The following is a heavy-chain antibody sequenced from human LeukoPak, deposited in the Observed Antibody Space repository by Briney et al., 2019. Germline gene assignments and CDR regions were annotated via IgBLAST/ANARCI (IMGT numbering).Heavy chain of an antibody. J-gene: IGHJ4*02. D-gene: IGHD3-16*01. CDR1: GFSFSNHW. CDR2: IKPDGSQQ. Sequence: GGSLRLSCAASGFSFSNHWTTWVRQAPGKGLEWVANIKPDGSQQYYVDSMKGRFTISRDNAKNSLYLQMNSLRTEDTAVYYCARHGPSYYFDYWGQGTLVTVSS. CDR3: ARHGPSYYFDY. V-gene: IGHV3-7*03.